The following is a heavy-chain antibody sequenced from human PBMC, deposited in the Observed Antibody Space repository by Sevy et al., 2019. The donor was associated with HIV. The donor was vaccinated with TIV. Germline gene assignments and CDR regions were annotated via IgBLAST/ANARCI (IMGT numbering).Heavy chain of an antibody. V-gene: IGHV3-30-3*01. CDR3: ASVYYDSSGYPH. CDR1: GFTFSSYA. D-gene: IGHD3-22*01. J-gene: IGHJ1*01. CDR2: ISYDGSNK. Sequence: GGSLRLSCAASGFTFSSYAMHWVRQAPGKGLGWVAVISYDGSNKYYADSVKGRFTISRDSSKNTLYLQMNSLRAEDTAVYYCASVYYDSSGYPHWGQGTLVTVSS.